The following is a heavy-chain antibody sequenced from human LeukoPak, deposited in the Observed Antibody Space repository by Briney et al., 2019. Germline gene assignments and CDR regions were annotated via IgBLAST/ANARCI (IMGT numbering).Heavy chain of an antibody. Sequence: PGGSLRLSCAASGFTFDDYGMSWVRQAPGKGLEWVSGINWNGGSTGYADSVKGRFTISRDNAKNSLYLQMNSLRAEDTALYYCARASVPGSGEVWVDAFDIWGQGTMVTVSS. D-gene: IGHD1-26*01. CDR2: INWNGGST. CDR1: GFTFDDYG. J-gene: IGHJ3*02. CDR3: ARASVPGSGEVWVDAFDI. V-gene: IGHV3-20*04.